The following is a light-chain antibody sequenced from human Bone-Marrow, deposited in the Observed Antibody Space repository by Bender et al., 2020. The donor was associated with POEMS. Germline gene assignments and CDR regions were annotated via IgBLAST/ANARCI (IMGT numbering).Light chain of an antibody. J-gene: IGLJ2*01. CDR3: SSYTTSSTLVV. V-gene: IGLV2-14*01. CDR1: SSDVGGYNH. Sequence: QSALTQPPSASGSPGQSVTISCTGTSSDVGGYNHVSWYQQHPGKAPKLMICEVNKRPSGVSNRFSGSKSGNTASLTISGLQAEDEADYYCSSYTTSSTLVVFGGGTKLTVL. CDR2: EVN.